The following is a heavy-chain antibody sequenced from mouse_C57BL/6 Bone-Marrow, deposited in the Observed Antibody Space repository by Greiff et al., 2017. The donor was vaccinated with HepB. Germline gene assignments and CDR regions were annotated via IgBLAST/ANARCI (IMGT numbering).Heavy chain of an antibody. CDR3: ARNIWGGLGYYAMDY. J-gene: IGHJ4*01. D-gene: IGHD1-1*02. CDR2: IYPRDGST. CDR1: GYTFTDHT. V-gene: IGHV1-78*01. Sequence: QVQLQQSDAELVKPGASVKISCKVSGYTFTDHTIHWMKQRPEQGLEWIGYIYPRDGSTKYNEKFKGKATLTADKSSSTAYMQLNSLTSEDSAVYFCARNIWGGLGYYAMDYWGQGTSVTVSS.